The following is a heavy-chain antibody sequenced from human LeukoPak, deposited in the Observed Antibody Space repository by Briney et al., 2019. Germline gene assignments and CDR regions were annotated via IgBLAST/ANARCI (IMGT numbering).Heavy chain of an antibody. D-gene: IGHD6-13*01. CDR3: GRAYRSSWYANWFDP. J-gene: IGHJ5*02. Sequence: SETLSLTCTVSGYSISSGYYWGWIRQPPGKGLEWIGSIYHSGSTYYNPPLKSRASTSLDTSKNQFSLKLSSVAAAVTAVYFCGRAYRSSWYANWFDPWGQGTLVTVSS. CDR2: IYHSGST. CDR1: GYSISSGYY. V-gene: IGHV4-38-2*02.